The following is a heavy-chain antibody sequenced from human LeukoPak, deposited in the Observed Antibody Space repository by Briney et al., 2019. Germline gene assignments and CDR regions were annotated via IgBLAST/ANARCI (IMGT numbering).Heavy chain of an antibody. CDR2: IKQDGSEK. CDR1: GFTFSGYW. J-gene: IGHJ5*02. CDR3: ARDRGVVLAASRFDP. Sequence: GGSLRLSCAASGFTFSGYWMSWVRQAPGKGLEWVANIKQDGSEKYYVDSVKGRFTISRDNAKNSLYLQMNSLRAEDTAVYYCARDRGVVLAASRFDPWGQGTLVTVSS. D-gene: IGHD2-2*01. V-gene: IGHV3-7*01.